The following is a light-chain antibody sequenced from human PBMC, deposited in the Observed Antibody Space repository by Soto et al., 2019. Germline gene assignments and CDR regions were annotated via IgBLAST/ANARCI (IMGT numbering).Light chain of an antibody. V-gene: IGKV1-6*01. CDR2: SAS. CDR3: LQKYFYPFT. CDR1: QGIRND. Sequence: AIQMTQSPSSLSASVGDRVTITCRASQGIRNDLDWFQQKPGKTPKLLIYSASNLQSGVPARFSGSGSGTDFTLTVSRLQPEDFATYYCLQKYFYPFTFAPGTKVDIK. J-gene: IGKJ3*01.